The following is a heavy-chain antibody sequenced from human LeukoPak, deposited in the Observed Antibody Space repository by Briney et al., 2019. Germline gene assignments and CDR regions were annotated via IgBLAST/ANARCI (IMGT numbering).Heavy chain of an antibody. CDR3: AKDRGYSHGFEY. CDR1: GFTFSSYW. J-gene: IGHJ4*02. Sequence: GGSLRLSCAASGFTFSSYWMHWVRHAPGKGLVWVSRINSDGTGTRYADSVKGRFTISRDNSKNTLYLQMNSLRAEDTAVYYCAKDRGYSHGFEYWGQGTLVTVSS. V-gene: IGHV3-74*01. CDR2: INSDGTGT. D-gene: IGHD5-12*01.